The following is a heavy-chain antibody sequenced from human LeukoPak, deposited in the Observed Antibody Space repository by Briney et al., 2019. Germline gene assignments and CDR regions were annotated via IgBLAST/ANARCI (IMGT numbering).Heavy chain of an antibody. V-gene: IGHV3-23*01. CDR2: ISSSAGST. CDR1: GFTFSSYA. J-gene: IGHJ4*02. Sequence: PGGSLRLSCAASGFTFSSYAMSWVRQAPGKGLELVSGISSSAGSTYYADSVKGRFTISRDNSKNTLYLQMNSLRAEDTAVYYCAKAGSSTTCRRFDYWGQGTLVTVSS. D-gene: IGHD2-2*01. CDR3: AKAGSSTTCRRFDY.